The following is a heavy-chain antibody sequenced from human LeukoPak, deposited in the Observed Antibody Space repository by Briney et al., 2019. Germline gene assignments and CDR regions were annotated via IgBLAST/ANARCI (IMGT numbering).Heavy chain of an antibody. V-gene: IGHV3-7*01. CDR2: IKQDGSEK. CDR3: AREWGTQVRYCTNGVCYQGGGDY. CDR1: GFTFSSYW. D-gene: IGHD2-8*01. J-gene: IGHJ4*02. Sequence: PGGSLRLSCAASGFTFSSYWMSWVRQAPGKGLEWVANIKQDGSEKYYVDSVKGRFTISRDNAKNSLYLQMNSLRAEDTAVYYCAREWGTQVRYCTNGVCYQGGGDYWGQGTLVTVSS.